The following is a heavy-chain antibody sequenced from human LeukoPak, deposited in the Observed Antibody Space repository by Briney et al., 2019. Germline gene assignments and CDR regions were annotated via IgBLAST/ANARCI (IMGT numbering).Heavy chain of an antibody. J-gene: IGHJ4*02. CDR2: INSDGSST. CDR1: GFTFSSYW. V-gene: IGHV3-74*01. CDR3: ARGGLVPAATHLGP. D-gene: IGHD2-2*01. Sequence: PGGPLRLSCAASGFTFSSYWMHWVRQAPGKGLVWVSRINSDGSSTSYADSVKGRFTISRDNAKNTLYLQMNSLRAEDTAVYYCARGGLVPAATHLGPWGQGTLVTVSS.